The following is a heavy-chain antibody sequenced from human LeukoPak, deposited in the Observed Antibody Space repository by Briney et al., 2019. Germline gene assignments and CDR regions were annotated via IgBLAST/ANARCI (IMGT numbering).Heavy chain of an antibody. CDR3: AKVRITMIVVDY. J-gene: IGHJ4*02. CDR1: GFTFSDYY. Sequence: GGSLRLSCAASGFTFSDYYMSWIRQAPGKGLEWVSAISGSGGSTYYADSVKGRFTISRDNSKNTLYLQMNSLRAEDTAVYYCAKVRITMIVVDYWGQGTLVTVSS. D-gene: IGHD3-22*01. CDR2: ISGSGGST. V-gene: IGHV3-23*01.